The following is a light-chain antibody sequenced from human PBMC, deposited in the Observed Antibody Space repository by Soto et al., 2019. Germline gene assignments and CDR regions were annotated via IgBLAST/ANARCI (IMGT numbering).Light chain of an antibody. V-gene: IGKV3-20*01. CDR1: QSVSNNY. J-gene: IGKJ1*01. CDR3: QQYGSSGT. Sequence: EIVLTQSPGTLSLSPGERATLSCTASQSVSNNYVAWYQQKPGQAPRLLICGASNRATGIPDRFSGSGSGTDFTLTISRLEPEDFAVYYCQQYGSSGTFGQGTKVDIK. CDR2: GAS.